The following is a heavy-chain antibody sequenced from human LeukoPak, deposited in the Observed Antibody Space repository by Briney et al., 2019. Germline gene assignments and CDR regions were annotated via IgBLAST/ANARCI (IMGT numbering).Heavy chain of an antibody. J-gene: IGHJ5*02. CDR2: IIPIFGTA. D-gene: IGHD6-19*01. CDR1: GGTFSSCA. CDR3: ARGPRLAVAGDNWFDP. V-gene: IGHV1-69*13. Sequence: GASVKVCCKASGGTFSSCAISWVRPAPGQRLAWMRGIIPIFGTANYEQKFQGRVTITADEATSTASMDLISLISEDTAVYYCARGPRLAVAGDNWFDPWGQRTLVTVSS.